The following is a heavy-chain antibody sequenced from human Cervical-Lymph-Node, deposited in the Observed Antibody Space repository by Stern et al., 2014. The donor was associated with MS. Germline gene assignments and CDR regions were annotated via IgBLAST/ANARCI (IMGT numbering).Heavy chain of an antibody. V-gene: IGHV3-30*04. Sequence: VQLVESGGGVVQPGRSLRLSCAASGFSFSLYSMHWVRQAPDKGLEWVAVISYDGSSKYYADSVKGRFTISRDNSENTLYLQMNSLRPEDTALYFCAANGHSYGSMYNWFDPWGQGTLVTVSS. CDR2: ISYDGSSK. CDR1: GFSFSLYS. CDR3: AANGHSYGSMYNWFDP. D-gene: IGHD5-18*01. J-gene: IGHJ5*02.